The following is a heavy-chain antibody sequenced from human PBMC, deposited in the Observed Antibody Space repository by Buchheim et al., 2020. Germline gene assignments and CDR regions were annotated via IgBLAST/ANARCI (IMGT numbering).Heavy chain of an antibody. CDR2: IKQDGSEK. CDR3: ARDSLGDDILDYGDYGDGMDV. CDR1: GFTFSSYW. D-gene: IGHD4-17*01. V-gene: IGHV3-7*01. J-gene: IGHJ6*02. Sequence: EVQLVESGGGLVQPGGSLRLSCAASGFTFSSYWMSWVRQAPGKGLEWVANIKQDGSEKYYVDSVKGRFNISRDNAKNSLYLQMNSLRAEDTAVYYCARDSLGDDILDYGDYGDGMDVWGQGTT.